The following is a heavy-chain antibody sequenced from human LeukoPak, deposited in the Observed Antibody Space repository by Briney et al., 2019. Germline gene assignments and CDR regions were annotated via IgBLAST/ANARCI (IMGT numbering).Heavy chain of an antibody. V-gene: IGHV1-18*01. CDR1: GYTFTSYG. J-gene: IGHJ4*02. D-gene: IGHD3-3*01. CDR2: ISAYNGNT. Sequence: ASVKVSCKASGYTFTSYGISWVRQAPGQGLEWMGWISAYNGNTNYAQKLQGRVTMTTDTSTSTAYMELRSLRSDDTAVYYCARDVGLPDYYDFWSGFDYWGQGTLVTVSS. CDR3: ARDVGLPDYYDFWSGFDY.